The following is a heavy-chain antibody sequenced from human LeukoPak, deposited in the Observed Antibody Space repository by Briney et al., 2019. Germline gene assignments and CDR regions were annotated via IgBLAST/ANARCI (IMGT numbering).Heavy chain of an antibody. CDR3: ARVGGTNYYYYGMDV. CDR2: IYYSGST. D-gene: IGHD1-26*01. CDR1: GGSISNYY. Sequence: SSETLSLTCTVSGGSISNYYWSWIRQPPGKGLEWIGYIYYSGSTNYNPSLKSRVTISVDTSKNQFSLKLSSVTAADTAVYYCARVGGTNYYYYGMDVWGQGTTVTVSS. J-gene: IGHJ6*02. V-gene: IGHV4-59*01.